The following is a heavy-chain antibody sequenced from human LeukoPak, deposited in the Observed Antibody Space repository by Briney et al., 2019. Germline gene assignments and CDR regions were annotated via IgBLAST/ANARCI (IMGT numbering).Heavy chain of an antibody. J-gene: IGHJ3*02. V-gene: IGHV3-30*02. CDR3: AKAMVRGANDAFDI. CDR2: IRYDGSNK. Sequence: PGGSLRLSCAASGFTFSNYGMNWVRQAPGKGLEWVAFIRYDGSNKYYADSVKGRFTISRDNSKNTLYLQMNSLRAEDTAVYYCAKAMVRGANDAFDIWGQGTMVTVSS. D-gene: IGHD3-10*01. CDR1: GFTFSNYG.